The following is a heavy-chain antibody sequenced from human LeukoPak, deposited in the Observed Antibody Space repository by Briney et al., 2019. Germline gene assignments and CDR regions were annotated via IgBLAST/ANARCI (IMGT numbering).Heavy chain of an antibody. D-gene: IGHD5-12*01. CDR3: ARHEGYSGYDRFDY. CDR1: GGSISSYY. Sequence: SETLSLTCTVSGGSISSYYWSWIRQPPGKGLEWIGYIYYSGCTNYNPSLKSRVTISVDTSKNQFSLKLSSVTAVDTAVYYCARHEGYSGYDRFDYWGQGTLVTVSS. V-gene: IGHV4-59*08. J-gene: IGHJ4*02. CDR2: IYYSGCT.